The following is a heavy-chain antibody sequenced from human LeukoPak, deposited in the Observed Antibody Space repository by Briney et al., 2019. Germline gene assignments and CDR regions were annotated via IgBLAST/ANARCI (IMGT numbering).Heavy chain of an antibody. CDR1: GGTFSSYA. J-gene: IGHJ4*02. Sequence: SVKVSCKASGGTFSSYAISWVRQAPGQGLEWMGGIIPIFGTANYAQKFQGRVTITADESTSTAYMELSSLRSEDTAVYYCAREKFGHSGSYFDCWGQGTLVTVSS. CDR2: IIPIFGTA. CDR3: AREKFGHSGSYFDC. V-gene: IGHV1-69*13. D-gene: IGHD1-26*01.